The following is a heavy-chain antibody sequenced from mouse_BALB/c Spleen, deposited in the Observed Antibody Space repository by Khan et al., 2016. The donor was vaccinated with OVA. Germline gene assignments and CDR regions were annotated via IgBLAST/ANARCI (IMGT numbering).Heavy chain of an antibody. J-gene: IGHJ4*01. CDR3: ARGYAMDY. Sequence: EVELVESGGGLVKPGGSLKFSCAASGFTFSSYAMSWVRQTPEKRLEWVASISSGGSTYYPDSVKGRFTISRENARNILYLQMSSLRSEDMAMYYCARGYAMDYWGQGTSVTVSS. CDR2: ISSGGST. CDR1: GFTFSSYA. V-gene: IGHV5-6-5*01.